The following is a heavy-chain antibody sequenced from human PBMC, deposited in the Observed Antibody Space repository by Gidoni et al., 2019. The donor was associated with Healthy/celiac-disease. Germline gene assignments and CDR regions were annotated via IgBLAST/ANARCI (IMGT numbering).Heavy chain of an antibody. D-gene: IGHD6-13*01. CDR2: IYYRGST. CDR3: AREIAAAGTAWFDP. J-gene: IGHJ5*02. Sequence: QVQLQESGPGLVKPSQTLSLTCSVSGGSIRRGDYYWSWIRQHPGRGLEWIGYIYYRGSTYYNPSLKSRVTISVDTSKNQFSLKLNSVTAADTAVYYCAREIAAAGTAWFDPWGQGILVTVSS. CDR1: GGSIRRGDYY. V-gene: IGHV4-31*03.